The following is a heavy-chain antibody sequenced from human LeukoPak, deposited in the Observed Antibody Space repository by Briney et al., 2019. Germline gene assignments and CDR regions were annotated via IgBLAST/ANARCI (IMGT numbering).Heavy chain of an antibody. Sequence: GGSLRLSCAASGFTFSSYAMSWVRQAPGKGLEWVSAISGSGGSTYYADSVKGRFTISRDNSKNTLYLQMNSLRAEDTAVYYCAKDGTPGSLVGVTDLDNWGQGTLVTVSS. CDR2: ISGSGGST. D-gene: IGHD1-1*01. V-gene: IGHV3-23*01. J-gene: IGHJ4*02. CDR1: GFTFSSYA. CDR3: AKDGTPGSLVGVTDLDN.